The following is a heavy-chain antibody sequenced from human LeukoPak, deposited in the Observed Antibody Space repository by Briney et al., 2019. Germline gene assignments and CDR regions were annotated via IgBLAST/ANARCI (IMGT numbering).Heavy chain of an antibody. J-gene: IGHJ5*02. CDR3: ARGIYSRIYGRLDP. V-gene: IGHV1-2*02. CDR1: GYTFTAWY. Sequence: GASVKLSCEASGYTFTAWYIHWVRQAPGQGREWMGWIDPNSGGTGYAQNFKGRVTLTRDPSINTTYMDLSSLRSDDAAVYYCARGIYSRIYGRLDPWGQGTLVTVSS. CDR2: IDPNSGGT. D-gene: IGHD3-16*01.